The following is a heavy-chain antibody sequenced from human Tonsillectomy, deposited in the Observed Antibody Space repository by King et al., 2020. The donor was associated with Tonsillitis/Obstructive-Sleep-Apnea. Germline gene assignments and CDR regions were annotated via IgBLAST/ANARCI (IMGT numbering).Heavy chain of an antibody. D-gene: IGHD3-3*01. CDR2: IYPDDSDT. J-gene: IGHJ3*02. V-gene: IGHV5-51*01. CDR3: ARSYYAFWSASLDAFDI. Sequence: QLVQSGAEVKKPGESLKISCKGSGYSFTSYWIGWVRQMPGKGLEWMGIIYPDDSDTRYSPSFQGQVTISADKSISTAYLQWSSLKASDTAMYYCARSYYAFWSASLDAFDIWGQGTMVTVSS. CDR1: GYSFTSYW.